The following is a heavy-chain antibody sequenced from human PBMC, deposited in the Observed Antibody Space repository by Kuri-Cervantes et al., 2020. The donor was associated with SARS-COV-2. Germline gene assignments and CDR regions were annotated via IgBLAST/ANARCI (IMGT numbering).Heavy chain of an antibody. CDR2: IYHSGST. CDR1: GGSISSNQW. V-gene: IGHV4-4*02. J-gene: IGHJ5*02. D-gene: IGHD2-21*01. Sequence: GSLRLSRPVSGGSISSNQWRTWLRQPTGKGLEWIGEIYHSGSTNYNPSLKSRVTISVDQSKNRFSLMLSSGTAADTAISYCARGTRYCNGGARYSGFDPWGQGTLVTVSS. CDR3: ARGTRYCNGGARYSGFDP.